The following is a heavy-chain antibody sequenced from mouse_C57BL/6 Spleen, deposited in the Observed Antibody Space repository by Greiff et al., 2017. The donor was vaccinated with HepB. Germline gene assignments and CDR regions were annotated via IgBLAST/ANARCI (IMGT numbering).Heavy chain of an antibody. CDR2: IDPSDSYT. D-gene: IGHD1-1*01. CDR1: GYTFTSYW. Sequence: QVQLQQSGAELVKPGASVKLSCKASGYTFTSYWMQWVKQRPGQGLEWIGEIDPSDSYTNYNQKFKGKATLTVDTSSSTAYMQLSSLTSEDSAVYYCARSGITTVVATRYFDVWGTGTTVTVSS. V-gene: IGHV1-50*01. J-gene: IGHJ1*03. CDR3: ARSGITTVVATRYFDV.